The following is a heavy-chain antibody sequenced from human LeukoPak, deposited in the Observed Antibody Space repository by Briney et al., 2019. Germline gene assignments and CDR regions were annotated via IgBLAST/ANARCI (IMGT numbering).Heavy chain of an antibody. Sequence: GESLKISCKGSGYSFTSYWIGWVRQMPGKGLERMVIIYPGDSDTIYSPSFQGQVTISADKSISTAYLQWSSLKASDTAMYYCATADTAMVPTNWGQGTLVTVSS. J-gene: IGHJ4*02. V-gene: IGHV5-51*01. CDR1: GYSFTSYW. CDR2: IYPGDSDT. CDR3: ATADTAMVPTN. D-gene: IGHD5-18*01.